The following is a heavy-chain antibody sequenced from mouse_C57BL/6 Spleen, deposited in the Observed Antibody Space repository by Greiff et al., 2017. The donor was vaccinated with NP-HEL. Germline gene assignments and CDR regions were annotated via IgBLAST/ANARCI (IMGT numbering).Heavy chain of an antibody. V-gene: IGHV5-17*01. CDR3: AGRGDGHFDY. D-gene: IGHD3-1*01. CDR1: GFTFSDYG. Sequence: EVQLVESGGGLVKPGGSLKLSCAASGFTFSDYGMHWVRQAPEKGLEWVAYISSGSSTIYYADTVKGRFTISRDNAKNTLYLQMTSLRSEDTAMYYCAGRGDGHFDYWGQGTTLTVSS. CDR2: ISSGSSTI. J-gene: IGHJ2*01.